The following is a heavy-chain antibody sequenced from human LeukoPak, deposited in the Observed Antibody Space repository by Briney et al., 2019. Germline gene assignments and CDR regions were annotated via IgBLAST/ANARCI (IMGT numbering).Heavy chain of an antibody. V-gene: IGHV1-8*01. Sequence: ASVKVSCKASGYTFTSYDINWVRQATGQGLEWMGWMNPNSGNTGYAQKFQGRVTMTRNTSISTAYMELSSLRSEDTAVYYCARPNGSGVNFYYYYGMDVWGQGTTVTVSS. D-gene: IGHD3-10*01. CDR1: GYTFTSYD. CDR3: ARPNGSGVNFYYYYGMDV. J-gene: IGHJ6*02. CDR2: MNPNSGNT.